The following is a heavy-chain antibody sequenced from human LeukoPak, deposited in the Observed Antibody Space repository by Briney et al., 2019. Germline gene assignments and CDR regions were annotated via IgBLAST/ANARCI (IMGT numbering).Heavy chain of an antibody. Sequence: ASVKVSCKASGGTFSSYAINWVRQATGQGLEWMGWMNPNSGNTGYAQKFQGRVTITRNTSISTAYMELSSLRSEDTAVYYCARGRPSSSLYYYYMDVWGKGTTVTVSS. CDR3: ARGRPSSSLYYYYMDV. J-gene: IGHJ6*03. V-gene: IGHV1-8*03. D-gene: IGHD6-6*01. CDR1: GGTFSSYA. CDR2: MNPNSGNT.